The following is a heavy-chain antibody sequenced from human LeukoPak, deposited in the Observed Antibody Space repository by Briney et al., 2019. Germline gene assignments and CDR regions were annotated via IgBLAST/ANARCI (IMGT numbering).Heavy chain of an antibody. J-gene: IGHJ3*02. CDR3: ARDRGYYYDSSGYYNAFDI. CDR1: GGTFSSYA. Sequence: GASVKVSCKASGGTFSSYAISWVRQAPGQGLEWMGRIIPIFGKANYAQKFQGRVTITADKSTSTAYMELSSLRSEDTAVYYCARDRGYYYDSSGYYNAFDIWGQGTMVTVSS. CDR2: IIPIFGKA. V-gene: IGHV1-69*04. D-gene: IGHD3-22*01.